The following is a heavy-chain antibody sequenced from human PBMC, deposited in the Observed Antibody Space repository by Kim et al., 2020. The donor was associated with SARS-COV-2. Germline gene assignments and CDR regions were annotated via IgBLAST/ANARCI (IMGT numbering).Heavy chain of an antibody. V-gene: IGHV3-7*03. CDR3: ARAPRRVGTYWVGTLHDY. CDR2: IKQDGSEK. CDR1: GFSFSTYW. D-gene: IGHD1-26*01. Sequence: GGSLTLSCAASGFSFSTYWMSWVRQAPGKGLEWVANIKQDGSEKYYVDSVKGRFTISRDNSKNSLSLHMNSLRAEDTAVYYCARAPRRVGTYWVGTLHDYWGQGTLVTVSS. J-gene: IGHJ4*02.